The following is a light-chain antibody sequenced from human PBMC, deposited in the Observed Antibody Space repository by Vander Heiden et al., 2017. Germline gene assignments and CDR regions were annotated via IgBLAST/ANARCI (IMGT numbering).Light chain of an antibody. CDR2: EVS. CDR3: SSYTSSSTLV. CDR1: SSDVGGYNY. J-gene: IGLJ2*01. Sequence: QSALTPPASLSASPGQPITISCTGTSSDVGGYNYVSWYQQHPGKAPKLMIYEVSNRPSGVSNRFSGSKSGNTASLTISGLQAEDEADYYCSSYTSSSTLVFGGGTKLTVL. V-gene: IGLV2-14*01.